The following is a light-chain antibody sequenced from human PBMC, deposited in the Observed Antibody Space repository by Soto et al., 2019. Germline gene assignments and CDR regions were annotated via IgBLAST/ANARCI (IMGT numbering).Light chain of an antibody. J-gene: IGLJ3*02. Sequence: SALTQPASASGTPGQRVSIGCSGSNSNIGTNSVHWYQQLPGMAPQPLIYKNNQRPSGVPDRFAGSKSGTSASLAISGLRSEDEAHYFCASWDDGLSAVVFGGGTKLTVL. CDR3: ASWDDGLSAVV. V-gene: IGLV1-47*01. CDR1: NSNIGTNS. CDR2: KNN.